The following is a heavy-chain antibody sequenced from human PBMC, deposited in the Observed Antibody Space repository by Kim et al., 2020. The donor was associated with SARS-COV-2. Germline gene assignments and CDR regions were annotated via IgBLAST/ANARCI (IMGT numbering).Heavy chain of an antibody. Sequence: ASVKVSCKASGYTFTSYDINWVRQATGQGLEWMGWMNPNSGNTGYAQKFQGRVTMTRNTSISTAYMELSSLRSEDTAVYYCARDKYSSGWNPYYFDYWGQGTLVTVSS. D-gene: IGHD6-19*01. CDR2: MNPNSGNT. CDR3: ARDKYSSGWNPYYFDY. CDR1: GYTFTSYD. J-gene: IGHJ4*02. V-gene: IGHV1-8*01.